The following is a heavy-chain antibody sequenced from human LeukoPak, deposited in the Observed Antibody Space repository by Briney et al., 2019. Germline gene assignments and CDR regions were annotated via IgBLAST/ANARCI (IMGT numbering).Heavy chain of an antibody. J-gene: IGHJ5*02. CDR2: INPNSGGT. Sequence: ASVKVSCKASGYTFTGYYMHWVRQAPGQGLEWMGWINPNSGGTNYAQKFQGRVTMTRDTSISTAYMELSRLRSDDTAVYYCARDPSGPLSITILYWFDPWGQGTLVTVSS. D-gene: IGHD3-9*01. CDR3: ARDPSGPLSITILYWFDP. CDR1: GYTFTGYY. V-gene: IGHV1-2*02.